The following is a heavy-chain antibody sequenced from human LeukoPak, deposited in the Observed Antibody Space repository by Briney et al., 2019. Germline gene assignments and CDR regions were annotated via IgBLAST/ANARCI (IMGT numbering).Heavy chain of an antibody. CDR2: IYSGGST. D-gene: IGHD5-12*01. CDR1: GFSVSNNY. V-gene: IGHV3-53*01. Sequence: GGSLTLSCTASGFSVSNNYMYWVRQAPGKGLEWVSIIYSGGSTYYPDSVKGRFTISRDNSKNTLYLQMNSLRAEDTAVYYCARDVGYDSDYWGQGTLVTVSS. J-gene: IGHJ4*02. CDR3: ARDVGYDSDY.